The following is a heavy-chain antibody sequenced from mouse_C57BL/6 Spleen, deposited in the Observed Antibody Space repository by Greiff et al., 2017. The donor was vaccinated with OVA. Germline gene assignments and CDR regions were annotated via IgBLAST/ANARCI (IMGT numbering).Heavy chain of an antibody. CDR3: EGGDYGIFDY. J-gene: IGHJ2*01. CDR1: GYTFTSYW. Sequence: QVQLLQPGAELVKPGASVKMSCKASGYTFTSYWITWVKQRPGQGLEWIGDISPGSGSPNYNEKFKSKATLTVDTSSSTSYMQLSSLTSEDSAVYYCEGGDYGIFDYWGQGTTLTVSS. D-gene: IGHD2-4*01. V-gene: IGHV1-55*01. CDR2: ISPGSGSP.